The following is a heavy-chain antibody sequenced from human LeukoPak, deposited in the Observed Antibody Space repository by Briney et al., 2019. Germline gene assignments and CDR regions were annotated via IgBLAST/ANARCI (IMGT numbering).Heavy chain of an antibody. D-gene: IGHD5-12*01. Sequence: SETLSLTCAVYGGSFRGYYWSWIRQPPGKGLEWIGEINHSGGTNYNPSLKSRVTISLDTSKNQFSLKLSSVTAADTAVYYCARGPGYDQEGYWGQGTPVIVSS. V-gene: IGHV4-34*01. CDR3: ARGPGYDQEGY. CDR2: INHSGGT. J-gene: IGHJ4*02. CDR1: GGSFRGYY.